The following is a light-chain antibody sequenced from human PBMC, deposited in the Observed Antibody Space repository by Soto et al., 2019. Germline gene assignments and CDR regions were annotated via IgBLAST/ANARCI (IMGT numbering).Light chain of an antibody. Sequence: EIVLTQSPGTLSLSPGERATLSCRASQSVSSHLAWYQQKPGQAPRLLIYDASNRATGIPARFSGSGSGTEFALTISSLEPEDFAVSRCVQRTPWPWPCGQGSKVDIK. CDR2: DAS. CDR1: QSVSSH. V-gene: IGKV3-11*01. CDR3: VQRTPWPWP. J-gene: IGKJ1*01.